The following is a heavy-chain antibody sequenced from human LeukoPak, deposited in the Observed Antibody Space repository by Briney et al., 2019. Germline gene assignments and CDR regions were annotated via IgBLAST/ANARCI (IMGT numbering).Heavy chain of an antibody. Sequence: APVKVSCKASGGTFSSYAISWVRQAPGQGLEWMGGIIPIFGTANYAQKFQGRVTITTDESTSTAYMELSSLRSEDTAVYYCARVDCSGGSCYTSFDYWGQGTLVTVSS. CDR2: IIPIFGTA. D-gene: IGHD2-15*01. CDR1: GGTFSSYA. CDR3: ARVDCSGGSCYTSFDY. V-gene: IGHV1-69*05. J-gene: IGHJ4*02.